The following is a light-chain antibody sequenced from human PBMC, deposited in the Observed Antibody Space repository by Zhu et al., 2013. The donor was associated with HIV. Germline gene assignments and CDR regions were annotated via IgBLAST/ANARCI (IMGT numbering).Light chain of an antibody. CDR3: QQFYTYPLSLT. CDR1: QDIGDY. J-gene: IGKJ4*01. Sequence: AIQLTQSPSSLSASLGDRVTITCRSSQDIGDYLVWFQQKPGEAPKLLIYSASILESGVPSRFSGSGSGTEFSLTISSLQPEDSATYFCQQFYTYPLSLTFGGGRRWTSN. CDR2: SAS. V-gene: IGKV1-13*02.